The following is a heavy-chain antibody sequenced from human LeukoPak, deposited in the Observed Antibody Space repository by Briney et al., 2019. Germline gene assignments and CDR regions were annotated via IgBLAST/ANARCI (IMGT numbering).Heavy chain of an antibody. CDR3: AKDMGNCSGGSCYSSAFDY. CDR1: GFTFDDYA. J-gene: IGHJ4*02. Sequence: GGSLRLSCAASGFTFDDYAMHWVRQAPGKGLEWVSGISRNSGSRDYADSVKGRFTISRDNAKNSLYLQMNSLRTEDTALYYCAKDMGNCSGGSCYSSAFDYWGQGTLVTVSS. CDR2: ISRNSGSR. V-gene: IGHV3-9*01. D-gene: IGHD2-15*01.